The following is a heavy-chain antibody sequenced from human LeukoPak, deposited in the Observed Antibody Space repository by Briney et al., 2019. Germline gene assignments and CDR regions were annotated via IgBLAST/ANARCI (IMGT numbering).Heavy chain of an antibody. Sequence: SETLSLTCTVSGGSISSSSYYWGWIRQPPGKGLEWIGSIYYSGSTYYNPSLKSRVTISVDTSKNQFSLKLSSVTAADTAVYYCARLYPRTLSLWGQGTLVTVSS. V-gene: IGHV4-39*01. J-gene: IGHJ4*02. CDR3: ARLYPRTLSL. CDR1: GGSISSSSYY. D-gene: IGHD3-16*02. CDR2: IYYSGST.